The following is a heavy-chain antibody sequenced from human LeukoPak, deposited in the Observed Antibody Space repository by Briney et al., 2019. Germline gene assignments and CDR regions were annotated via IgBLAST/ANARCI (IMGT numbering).Heavy chain of an antibody. Sequence: PSETLSLTCTVSGGSISSYYWSWIRQPPGKGLEWIGYIYYSGSTNYNPSLKSRVTISVDTSKNQFSLKLSSVTAADTAVYYCASMYYYDSSGYYSDAFDIWGQGTMVTVSS. CDR3: ASMYYYDSSGYYSDAFDI. D-gene: IGHD3-22*01. CDR2: IYYSGST. V-gene: IGHV4-59*01. J-gene: IGHJ3*02. CDR1: GGSISSYY.